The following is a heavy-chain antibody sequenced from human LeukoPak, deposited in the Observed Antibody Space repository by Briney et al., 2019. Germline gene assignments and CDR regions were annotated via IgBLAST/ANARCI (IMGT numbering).Heavy chain of an antibody. J-gene: IGHJ4*02. CDR1: GFTVSYNY. D-gene: IGHD3-9*01. V-gene: IGHV3-53*04. CDR2: IYSGGST. Sequence: GGSLRLSCAASGFTVSYNYMSWVRQAPGKGLEWVSLIYSGGSTYYADSVKGRFTISRHNSKNTLYLQMNSLRTEDTAVYYRARGPPYYDILTGFDYWGQGTLVTVSS. CDR3: ARGPPYYDILTGFDY.